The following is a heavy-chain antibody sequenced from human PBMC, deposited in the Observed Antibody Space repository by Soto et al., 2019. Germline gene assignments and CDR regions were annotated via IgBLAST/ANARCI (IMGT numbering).Heavy chain of an antibody. CDR3: ARDSKTTGFNWFDP. V-gene: IGHV1-3*01. D-gene: IGHD4-17*01. CDR1: VYTFTSYA. CDR2: INAGNGNT. J-gene: IGHJ5*02. Sequence: ASVKVSCKDSVYTFTSYAMHWVRQAPGQRLEWMGWINAGNGNTKYSQKFQGRVTITRDTSASTAYMELSSLRSEDTAVYYCARDSKTTGFNWFDPWGQGTLVTVSS.